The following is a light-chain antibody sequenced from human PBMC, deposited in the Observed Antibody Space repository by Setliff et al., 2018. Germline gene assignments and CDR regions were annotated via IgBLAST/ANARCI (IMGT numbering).Light chain of an antibody. J-gene: IGLJ1*01. CDR2: EVT. Sequence: QSALTQPASVSGSPGQSITISCSGTSSDVGAYDFVSWYQHHPGKAPKLVIYEVTNRPSGISNRFSGSKSGNSASLIISGLQAEDEADYYCSAYTSSSTYVFGTGTKVT. CDR3: SAYTSSSTYV. V-gene: IGLV2-14*01. CDR1: SSDVGAYDF.